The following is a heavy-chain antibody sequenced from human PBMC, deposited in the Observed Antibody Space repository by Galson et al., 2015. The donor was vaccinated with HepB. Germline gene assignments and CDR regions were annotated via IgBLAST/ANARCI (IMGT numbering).Heavy chain of an antibody. CDR2: IKGKTGGGTT. CDR1: GVTFSNVW. CDR3: SGDVVVAAPIRHY. V-gene: IGHV3-15*01. Sequence: ALRLSCAASGVTFSNVWMNWVRHAPGKGLVWVGRIKGKTGGGTTDYAAPVKGRFTISINDPKNTLYLQMNSLKIEGTATYYCSGDVVVAAPIRHYWGQGTLVTVSS. D-gene: IGHD2-21*02. J-gene: IGHJ4*02.